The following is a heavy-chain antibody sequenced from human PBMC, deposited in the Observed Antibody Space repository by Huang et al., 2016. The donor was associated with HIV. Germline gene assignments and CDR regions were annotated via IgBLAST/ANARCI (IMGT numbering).Heavy chain of an antibody. D-gene: IGHD3-22*01. J-gene: IGHJ4*02. V-gene: IGHV1-69*01. Sequence: QVQLVQSGAEVKKPGSSVKVSCKASGGSFRNFAIGWVRQAPGQGLEWMGGSTPTLGTANYEQKCQGRVTIIADESTSTAYMELSSLRSEETAVYYCATVDYYDTSGPQRGYFDNWGQGTLVTVSS. CDR3: ATVDYYDTSGPQRGYFDN. CDR1: GGSFRNFA. CDR2: STPTLGTA.